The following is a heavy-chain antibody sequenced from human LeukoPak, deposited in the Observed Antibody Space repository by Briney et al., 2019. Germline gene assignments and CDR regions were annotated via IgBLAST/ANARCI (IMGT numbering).Heavy chain of an antibody. Sequence: ASVKVSCKPSGGTLSSHAINWVRQAPGQGLEWMGEYIPVFGTANYPQTIQGRVTISTDSVSGTANLELSSLRIEDTAVYYCARDSGRYYDSSADDVPDLWGQGTLIIVSP. CDR3: ARDSGRYYDSSADDVPDL. CDR2: YIPVFGTA. V-gene: IGHV1-69*05. D-gene: IGHD3-22*01. CDR1: GGTLSSHA. J-gene: IGHJ3*01.